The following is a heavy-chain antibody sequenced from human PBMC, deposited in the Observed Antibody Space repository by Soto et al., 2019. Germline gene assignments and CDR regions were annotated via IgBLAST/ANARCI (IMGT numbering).Heavy chain of an antibody. CDR2: ITTAGDT. CDR3: ARELHGGSYGMDV. Sequence: PGGSLILSCAASGFTFSNYDMHWVRQVTGKGLEWVSGITTAGDTYYPGSVKGRFTISREKAKNSLYLQMNSLSAGDTAVYYCARELHGGSYGMDVWGQGTTVTVSS. CDR1: GFTFSNYD. V-gene: IGHV3-13*01. J-gene: IGHJ6*02.